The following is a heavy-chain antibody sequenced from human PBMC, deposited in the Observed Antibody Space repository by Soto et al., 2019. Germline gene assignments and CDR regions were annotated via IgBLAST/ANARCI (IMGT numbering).Heavy chain of an antibody. CDR1: GYIFTAYW. Sequence: PGESLKISCKGSGYIFTAYWIAWVRQMPGKGLEWMGMIYPGDSDTRYSPSFQGHVTISADKSVTTAYLQWSSLRASDTAMYYCARRYYGVYDTFDIWGQGTMVTVSS. D-gene: IGHD4-17*01. CDR2: IYPGDSDT. V-gene: IGHV5-51*01. J-gene: IGHJ3*02. CDR3: ARRYYGVYDTFDI.